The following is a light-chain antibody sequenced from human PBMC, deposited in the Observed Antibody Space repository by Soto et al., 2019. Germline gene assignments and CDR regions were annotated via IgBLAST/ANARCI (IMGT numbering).Light chain of an antibody. CDR1: SGRVASNY. CDR2: ADD. J-gene: IGLJ3*02. Sequence: NFMLTQPHSVSESPGKTVTISCTRSSGRVASNYVQWYQQRPGSAPTTVIFADDQRPSGVPDRFSGSIDSSSNSAFLTISGLKTEDEADYYCQSYDSPKEVFGGGTTLTVL. V-gene: IGLV6-57*04. CDR3: QSYDSPKEV.